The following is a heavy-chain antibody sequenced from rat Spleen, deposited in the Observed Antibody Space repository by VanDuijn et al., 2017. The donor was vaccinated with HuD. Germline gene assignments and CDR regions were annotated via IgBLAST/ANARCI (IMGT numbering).Heavy chain of an antibody. Sequence: EVQLVESGGGLVQPGRSLKLSCAASGFTFSDYNMAWVRQAPKKGLEWVATISYDGSSTYYRDSVKGRFTISRDNAKSTLYLQMDSLRSEDTATYYCASRGWYLTYVMDAWGQGASVTVSS. CDR1: GFTFSDYN. V-gene: IGHV5-7*01. CDR2: ISYDGSST. D-gene: IGHD1-12*02. J-gene: IGHJ4*01. CDR3: ASRGWYLTYVMDA.